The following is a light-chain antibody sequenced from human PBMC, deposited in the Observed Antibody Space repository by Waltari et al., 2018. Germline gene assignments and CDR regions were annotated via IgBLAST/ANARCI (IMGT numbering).Light chain of an antibody. V-gene: IGKV1-33*01. CDR3: QYFDNLPIVT. CDR1: QDIGGY. J-gene: IGKJ2*01. CDR2: KTS. Sequence: DIQLTQSPSSLAASVGDRVTLTCRASQDIGGYLNWYQQQPGKAPKLLIYKTSILNTGVPSRFSGGSSRIDYTLTITNLQPEDIGTYYCQYFDNLPIVTFGPGTKVEIK.